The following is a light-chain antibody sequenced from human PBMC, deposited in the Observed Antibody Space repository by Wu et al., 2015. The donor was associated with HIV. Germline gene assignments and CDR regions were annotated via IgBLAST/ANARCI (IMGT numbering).Light chain of an antibody. Sequence: EIVLTQSPGTLSLSPGERATLSCRASQSVSRNYLAWYQQKPGQAPRLLIYGASSRATGIPDRFIGIGSGTDFTLTINTLEPEDFAVYYCHQYGSSPPTFGQGTKVEIK. V-gene: IGKV3-20*01. CDR2: GAS. CDR3: HQYGSSPPT. J-gene: IGKJ1*01. CDR1: QSVSRNY.